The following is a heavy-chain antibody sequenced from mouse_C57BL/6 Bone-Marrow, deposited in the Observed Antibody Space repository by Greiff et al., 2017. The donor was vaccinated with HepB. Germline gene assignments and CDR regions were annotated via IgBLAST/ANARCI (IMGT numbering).Heavy chain of an antibody. CDR1: GYTFTSYW. CDR3: ADWDVRFAY. J-gene: IGHJ3*01. Sequence: QVQLKQPGAELVKPGASVKLSCKASGYTFTSYWMHWVKQRPGQGLEWIGMIHPNSGSTNYNEKFKSKATLTVDKSSSTTYMQLSSLTSEDSAVYYCADWDVRFAYWGQGTLVTVSA. D-gene: IGHD4-1*01. V-gene: IGHV1-64*01. CDR2: IHPNSGST.